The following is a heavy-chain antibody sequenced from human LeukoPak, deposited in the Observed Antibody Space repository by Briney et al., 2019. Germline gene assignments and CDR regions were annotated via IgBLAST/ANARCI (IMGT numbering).Heavy chain of an antibody. J-gene: IGHJ3*02. D-gene: IGHD2-8*01. CDR3: AKTIASYCTNGICRERREGFDI. V-gene: IGHV3-23*01. CDR2: ISSSGGNT. CDR1: GFTFRNYA. Sequence: PGGSLRLSCAASGFTFRNYAMNWVRQAPGNGLEWVSSISSSGGNTYHADSVKGRFTISRDNARNTLYLQMNTLRAEDTARYYCAKTIASYCTNGICRERREGFDIWGQGTMVTVSS.